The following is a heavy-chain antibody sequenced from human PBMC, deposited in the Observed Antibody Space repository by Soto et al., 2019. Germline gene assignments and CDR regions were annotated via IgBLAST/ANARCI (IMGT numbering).Heavy chain of an antibody. CDR1: GGSISSSSYY. J-gene: IGHJ4*02. Sequence: QLQLQESGPGLVKPSETLSLTCTVSGGSISSSSYYWGWIRQPPGKGLEWIGSIYYSGSTYYNPSLKSRVNISVDTSKIQCSLKLSSVTAADTAVYYCARHSRYDYIWGSYRWGQTFFDYWGQGTLVTVSS. V-gene: IGHV4-39*01. CDR3: ARHSRYDYIWGSYRWGQTFFDY. CDR2: IYYSGST. D-gene: IGHD3-16*02.